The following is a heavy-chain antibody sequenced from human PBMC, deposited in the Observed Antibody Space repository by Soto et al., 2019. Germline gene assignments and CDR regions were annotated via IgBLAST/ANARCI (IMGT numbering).Heavy chain of an antibody. Sequence: ASVKVSCKASGYTFTSYAMHWVRQAPGQRXEWMGWINAGNGNTKYSQKFQGRVTITRDTSASTAYMELSSLRSEDTAVYYCARDIVVPAAIASGGWFDPWGQGTLVTVSS. CDR3: ARDIVVPAAIASGGWFDP. CDR1: GYTFTSYA. J-gene: IGHJ5*02. V-gene: IGHV1-3*01. CDR2: INAGNGNT. D-gene: IGHD2-2*01.